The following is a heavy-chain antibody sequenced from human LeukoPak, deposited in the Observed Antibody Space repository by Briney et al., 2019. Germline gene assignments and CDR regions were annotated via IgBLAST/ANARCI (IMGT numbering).Heavy chain of an antibody. CDR3: ARPLGKGQDY. CDR2: IKQDGNEK. CDR1: GFTFSSYW. J-gene: IGHJ4*02. Sequence: PGGSLRLSCATSGFTFSSYWMTWVRQAPGKGLEWVANIKQDGNEKYYVDSVKGRFTISRDNAKNSLCLQMNSLRAEDTAVYYCARPLGKGQDYWGQGTLVTVSS. D-gene: IGHD7-27*01. V-gene: IGHV3-7*03.